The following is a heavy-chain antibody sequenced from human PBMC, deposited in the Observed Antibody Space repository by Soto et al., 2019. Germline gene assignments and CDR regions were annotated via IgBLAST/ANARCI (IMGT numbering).Heavy chain of an antibody. CDR2: IYYSGST. CDR1: GGSISSGDYY. D-gene: IGHD2-8*01. J-gene: IGHJ4*02. CDR3: ARADPMVYAIARFDY. Sequence: TLSPTCTVSGGSISSGDYYWSWIRQPPGKGLEWIGYIYYSGSTYYNPSLKSRVTISVDTSKNQFSLKLSSVTAADTAVYYCARADPMVYAIARFDYWGQGTLVTVSS. V-gene: IGHV4-30-4*01.